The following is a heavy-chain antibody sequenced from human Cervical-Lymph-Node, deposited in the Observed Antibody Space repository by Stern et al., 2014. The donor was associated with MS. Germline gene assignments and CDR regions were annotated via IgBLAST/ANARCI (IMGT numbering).Heavy chain of an antibody. CDR3: AGAIGKYELLESFDM. V-gene: IGHV4-30-4*01. CDR1: GASVGGGDWY. Sequence: VQLVESGPGLVKPSQTLSLACAVSGASVGGGDWYWSWIRQPPGKGLEWLGLIYYSGTTYYKPSLKSRLIISLDTSKNQFSLNLTSVTAADTAVYYCAGAIGKYELLESFDMWGQGTMVTVSS. D-gene: IGHD1-1*01. J-gene: IGHJ3*02. CDR2: IYYSGTT.